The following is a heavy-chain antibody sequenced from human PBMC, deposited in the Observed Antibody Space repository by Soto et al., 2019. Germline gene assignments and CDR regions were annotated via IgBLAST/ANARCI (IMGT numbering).Heavy chain of an antibody. Sequence: SETRSLTCTGSGGAISSYYWSWIRQPPGKGLEWIGYIYYSGSTNYNPSLKSRVTISVDTSKNQFSLKLSSVTAADTAVYYCARDNGYSYGYTLDHWGQVTLVTVS. V-gene: IGHV4-59*01. CDR1: GGAISSYY. J-gene: IGHJ4*02. CDR2: IYYSGST. CDR3: ARDNGYSYGYTLDH. D-gene: IGHD5-18*01.